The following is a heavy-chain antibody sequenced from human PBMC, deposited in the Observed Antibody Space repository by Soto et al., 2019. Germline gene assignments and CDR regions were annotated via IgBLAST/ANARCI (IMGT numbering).Heavy chain of an antibody. D-gene: IGHD3-22*01. CDR3: ARGWGYDSTDYYYAY. CDR1: GGSFNRHT. J-gene: IGHJ4*02. CDR2: IIPIFGTA. Sequence: QVQLVQSGAEVRKPGSSVRVSCKASGGSFNRHTISWVRQAPGQGLEWMGGIIPIFGTANHAQKFQGRVTIIADESTSTVYMEWSSVRSDDTAIYYCARGWGYDSTDYYYAYWGQGTLVIVSS. V-gene: IGHV1-69*01.